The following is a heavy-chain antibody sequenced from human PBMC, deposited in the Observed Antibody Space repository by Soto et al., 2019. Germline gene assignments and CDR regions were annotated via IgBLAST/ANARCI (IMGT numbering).Heavy chain of an antibody. CDR2: ISWNSGSV. J-gene: IGHJ6*03. CDR1: GFTFGGFA. V-gene: IGHV3-9*01. D-gene: IGHD1-1*01. Sequence: EVQLVESGGGLVQPGRSLRLSCAASGFTFGGFAMHWVRQAPGKGLQWVSGISWNSGSVGFADSVKGRFTISRDNAKNSLDLQMNSLRPEDTARYYCAKDSAEALEPFDMDVWGKGTTVTVSS. CDR3: AKDSAEALEPFDMDV.